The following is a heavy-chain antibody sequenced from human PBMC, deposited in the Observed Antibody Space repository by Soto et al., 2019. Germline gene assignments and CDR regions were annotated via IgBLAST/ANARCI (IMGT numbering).Heavy chain of an antibody. CDR1: GFNFNNYG. V-gene: IGHV3-33*01. CDR2: IWNDGNGY. CDR3: ARRQISPPSRGAASARCGMDV. Sequence: QVQLVESGGGVVQPGRSLRLSCAASGFNFNNYGMHWVRQAPGKGLEWVAVIWNDGNGYYYANSVKGRFTISRDNSKNSLFLQMGSLRAEDTAVYYCARRQISPPSRGAASARCGMDVWGQGTTVTVSS. D-gene: IGHD6-13*01. J-gene: IGHJ6*02.